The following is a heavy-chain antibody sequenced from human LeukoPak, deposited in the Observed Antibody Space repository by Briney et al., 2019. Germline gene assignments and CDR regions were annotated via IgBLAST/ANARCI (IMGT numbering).Heavy chain of an antibody. D-gene: IGHD6-19*01. CDR1: GGSFSGYY. CDR3: ASLRLSSGSLEFDY. CDR2: IYYSGST. Sequence: SETLSLTCAVYGGSFSGYYWGWIRQPPGKGLEWIGSIYYSGSTYYNPFLKSRVTISVDTSKNQFSLKLSSMTAADTAVYYCASLRLSSGSLEFDYWGQGTLVTVSS. V-gene: IGHV4-39*01. J-gene: IGHJ4*02.